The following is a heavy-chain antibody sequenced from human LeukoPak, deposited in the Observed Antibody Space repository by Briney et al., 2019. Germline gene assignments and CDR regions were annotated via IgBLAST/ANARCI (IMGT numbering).Heavy chain of an antibody. CDR3: AKAGIGVVGYFDY. CDR2: IRGSGGGT. Sequence: GGSLRLSCAASGFTFSSYAMSWVRQAPGKGLEWVSTIRGSGGGTYYADSVKGRFTISRDNSKNTLYLQMNGLRDEDTALYYCAKAGIGVVGYFDYWGQGTLVTVSS. V-gene: IGHV3-23*01. J-gene: IGHJ4*02. D-gene: IGHD6-19*01. CDR1: GFTFSSYA.